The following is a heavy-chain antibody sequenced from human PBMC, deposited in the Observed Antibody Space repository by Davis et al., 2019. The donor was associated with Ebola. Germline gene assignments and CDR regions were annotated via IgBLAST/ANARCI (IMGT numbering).Heavy chain of an antibody. CDR1: GGSFSGHY. D-gene: IGHD1-14*01. CDR2: INHSGST. V-gene: IGHV4-34*01. J-gene: IGHJ6*02. Sequence: MPSETLSLTCAVYGGSFSGHYWSWIRQPPGKGLEWIGEINHSGSTHYNPSLKSRVTISLDKSKNQFSLKLSSVTAADTAVYYCARHGNHYYYGMDVWGQGTTVTVSS. CDR3: ARHGNHYYYGMDV.